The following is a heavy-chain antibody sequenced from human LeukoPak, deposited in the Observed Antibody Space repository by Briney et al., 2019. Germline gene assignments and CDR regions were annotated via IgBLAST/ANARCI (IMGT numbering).Heavy chain of an antibody. J-gene: IGHJ5*02. CDR3: AGYYDILTGENWFDP. V-gene: IGHV1-2*02. D-gene: IGHD3-9*01. CDR1: GYTFTGYY. Sequence: GASVKVSCKASGYTFTGYYMHWVRQAPGQGLEWMGWINPNSGGTNYAQKFQGRVTMTRDTSISTAYMELSRLRSDDTAVYYCAGYYDILTGENWFDPWGQGTLVTVSS. CDR2: INPNSGGT.